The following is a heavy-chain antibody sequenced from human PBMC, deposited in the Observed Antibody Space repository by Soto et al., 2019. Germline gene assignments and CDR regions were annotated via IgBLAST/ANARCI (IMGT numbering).Heavy chain of an antibody. J-gene: IGHJ4*02. CDR3: TRGMYSAYETSPLFFDY. CDR1: GFTFGGYA. V-gene: IGHV3-49*03. Sequence: PGGYLRLSCTASGFTFGGYAMSWFRQAPGKGLEWVGFIRSRAYSGTTEYAASVRGRFTISRDNSNSIAYLQMNSLETEDTAVYYCTRGMYSAYETSPLFFDYWGQGTLVTVS. D-gene: IGHD5-12*01. CDR2: IRSRAYSGTT.